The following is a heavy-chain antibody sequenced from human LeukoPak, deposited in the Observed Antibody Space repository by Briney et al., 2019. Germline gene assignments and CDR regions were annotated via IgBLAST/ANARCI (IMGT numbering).Heavy chain of an antibody. CDR3: AKAPEKESASYFDY. CDR2: VSSDGSSK. CDR1: GFTFSSYG. V-gene: IGHV3-30*18. Sequence: GGSLRLSCAASGFTFSSYGIHWVRQAPGKGLEWVAVVSSDGSSKYYADSVKGRFTISRDTSKNTVYLQMNSLRAEDTAVYYCAKAPEKESASYFDYWGQGTLVTVSS. J-gene: IGHJ4*02.